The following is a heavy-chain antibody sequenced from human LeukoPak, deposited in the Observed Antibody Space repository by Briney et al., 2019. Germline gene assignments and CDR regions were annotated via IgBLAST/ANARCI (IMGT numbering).Heavy chain of an antibody. CDR2: ISSSSSYI. J-gene: IGHJ3*02. V-gene: IGHV3-21*01. CDR1: GFTFSSYS. D-gene: IGHD2-2*01. Sequence: GGSLRPSCAASGFTFSSYSMKWVRQAPGKGLEWASSISSSSSYIYYADSVKGRFTISRDNAKNSLYLQMNSLRAEDTAVYYCARIAVIVVVPAAPTDAFDIWGQGTMVTVSS. CDR3: ARIAVIVVVPAAPTDAFDI.